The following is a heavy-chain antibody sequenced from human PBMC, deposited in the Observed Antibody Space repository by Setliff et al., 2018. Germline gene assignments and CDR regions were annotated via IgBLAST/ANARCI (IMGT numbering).Heavy chain of an antibody. CDR1: GYSFTSYW. CDR2: IYPGDSDT. Sequence: PGECLKISCKGSGYSFTSYWIGWVRQMPGKGLEWMGIIYPGDSDTRYSPSFQGQVTISADKSISTAYLQWSSLKASDTAMYYCARQAVAGSDAFDIWGQGTMVTVSS. D-gene: IGHD6-19*01. J-gene: IGHJ3*02. CDR3: ARQAVAGSDAFDI. V-gene: IGHV5-51*01.